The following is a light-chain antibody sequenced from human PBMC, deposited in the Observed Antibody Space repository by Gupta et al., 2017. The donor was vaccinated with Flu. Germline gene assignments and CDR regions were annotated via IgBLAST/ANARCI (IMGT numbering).Light chain of an antibody. J-gene: IGKJ3*01. CDR2: GAS. CDR3: QQENNGPPNFT. CDR1: LSVSSN. V-gene: IGKV3-15*01. Sequence: EIVMTQSPATLSMSPGERATLSCRAILSVSSNLAWYQQKPGRAPRLLIYGASTKAKGITAMCSGSGLRTEFTISIISRQSEDFEVYYCQQENNGPPNFTFGHGTNVDI.